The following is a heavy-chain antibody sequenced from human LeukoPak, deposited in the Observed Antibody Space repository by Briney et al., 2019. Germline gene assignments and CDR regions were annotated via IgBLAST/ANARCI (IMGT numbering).Heavy chain of an antibody. CDR2: IYTSGST. Sequence: SETLSLTCTVSGGSISSYYWSWIRQPAGKGLEWIGRIYTSGSTNYNPSLKSRATMSVDTSKNQFSLKLSSVTAADTAVYYCARDSWSYSSSWYGRLDYFDYWGQGTLVTVSS. CDR1: GGSISSYY. D-gene: IGHD6-13*01. V-gene: IGHV4-4*07. J-gene: IGHJ4*02. CDR3: ARDSWSYSSSWYGRLDYFDY.